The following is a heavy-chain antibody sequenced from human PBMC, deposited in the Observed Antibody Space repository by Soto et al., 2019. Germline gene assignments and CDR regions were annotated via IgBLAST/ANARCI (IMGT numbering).Heavy chain of an antibody. CDR1: GFTFSSYA. V-gene: IGHV3-23*01. Sequence: PGGSLRLSCAASGFTFSSYAMSWVRQAPGKGLEWVSAISGSGGSTYYVDSVKGRFTISRDNSKNTLYLQMNSLRAEDTAVYYCAKDGGSYYDILTGFNYYYYMDVWGKGTTVTVSS. CDR3: AKDGGSYYDILTGFNYYYYMDV. D-gene: IGHD3-9*01. CDR2: ISGSGGST. J-gene: IGHJ6*03.